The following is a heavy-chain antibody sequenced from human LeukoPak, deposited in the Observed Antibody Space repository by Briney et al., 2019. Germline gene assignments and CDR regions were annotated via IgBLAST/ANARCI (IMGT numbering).Heavy chain of an antibody. J-gene: IGHJ3*02. CDR3: ARQVKGVGDGDGIAFDI. Sequence: GESLKISCKGSGYSFTSYWIGWVRQMPGKGLVWMGIIYPGDSDTRYSPSFQGQVTISADKSISTAYLQWSSLKASDTAMYYCARQVKGVGDGDGIAFDIWGQGTMVTVSS. V-gene: IGHV5-51*01. CDR1: GYSFTSYW. CDR2: IYPGDSDT. D-gene: IGHD2-21*02.